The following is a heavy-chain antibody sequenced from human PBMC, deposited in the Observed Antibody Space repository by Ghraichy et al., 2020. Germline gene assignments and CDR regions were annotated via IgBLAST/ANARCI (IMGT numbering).Heavy chain of an antibody. CDR2: FDPEDGET. V-gene: IGHV1-24*01. Sequence: ASVKVSCKVSGYTLTELSMHWVRQAPGKGLEWMGGFDPEDGETIYTQKFQGRVTMTEDTSKDTAYMDLSSLRSEDTAVYYCATGGYCSGGSCYHYWGQGTLVTVSS. J-gene: IGHJ4*02. D-gene: IGHD2-15*01. CDR1: GYTLTELS. CDR3: ATGGYCSGGSCYHY.